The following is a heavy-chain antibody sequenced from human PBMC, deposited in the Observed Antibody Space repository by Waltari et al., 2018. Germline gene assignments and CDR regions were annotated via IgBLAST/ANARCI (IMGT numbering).Heavy chain of an antibody. CDR3: ARHIYSSSSFDY. Sequence: QLQLQESGPGLVKPSETLSLTCTVSGGSISSSSYYWGWIRQPPGKGLEWIGSIYYSGSTYNNPTLKSRVTISVDTSKNQFSLKLSSVTAADTAVYYCARHIYSSSSFDYWGQGTLVTVSS. J-gene: IGHJ4*02. V-gene: IGHV4-39*01. CDR2: IYYSGST. CDR1: GGSISSSSYY. D-gene: IGHD6-6*01.